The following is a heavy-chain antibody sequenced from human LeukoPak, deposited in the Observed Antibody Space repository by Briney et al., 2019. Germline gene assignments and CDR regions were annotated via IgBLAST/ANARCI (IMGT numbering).Heavy chain of an antibody. V-gene: IGHV3-23*01. CDR3: AKDRGYDFSYGLDV. CDR2: ISGSGGTT. Sequence: GGSLRLSCATSGITFSSYGMSWVRQAPGKGLEWVSLISGSGGTTFYADSVKGRFAISRGNSKNTLYLQMNSLRVEDTAVYYCAKDRGYDFSYGLDVWGQGATVTVSS. J-gene: IGHJ6*02. CDR1: GITFSSYG. D-gene: IGHD5-12*01.